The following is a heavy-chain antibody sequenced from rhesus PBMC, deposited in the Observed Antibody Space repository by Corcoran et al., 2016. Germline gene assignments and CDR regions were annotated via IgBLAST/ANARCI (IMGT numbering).Heavy chain of an antibody. D-gene: IGHD2-2*01. CDR3: ASLYYALDY. CDR2: INGNSGST. Sequence: QVQLQESGPGLVKPSETLSLTCAVSGGSFSSYWWSWIRQPPGKGLEWIGEINGNSGSTNYNPSLKSRVTISKDASKNQFSLKLSSVTAADTAVYYCASLYYALDYWGQGVLVTVSS. V-gene: IGHV4-80*01. CDR1: GGSFSSYW. J-gene: IGHJ4*01.